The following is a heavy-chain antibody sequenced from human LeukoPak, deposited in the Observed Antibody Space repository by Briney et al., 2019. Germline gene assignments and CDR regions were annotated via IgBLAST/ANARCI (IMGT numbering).Heavy chain of an antibody. CDR3: ARADSSGYVSSDC. CDR1: GCSISSTSHY. Sequence: SETLSLTCAVSGCSISSTSHYWGWIRQPPGKGLEWIGYIYYSGSTNYNPSLKSRVTITVDTSKNQFSLKLSSVTAADTAVYYCARADSSGYVSSDCWGQGTLVTVSS. D-gene: IGHD3-22*01. CDR2: IYYSGST. J-gene: IGHJ4*02. V-gene: IGHV4-61*05.